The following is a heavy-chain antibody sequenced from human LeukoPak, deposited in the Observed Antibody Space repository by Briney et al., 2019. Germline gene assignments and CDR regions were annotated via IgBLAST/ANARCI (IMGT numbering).Heavy chain of an antibody. J-gene: IGHJ4*02. CDR1: GGSVSSLY. Sequence: SETLSLTCTVSGGSVSSLYWSWLRQRPGKALEWIGYIYNSGSTNYNPSFKSRVTISLDTSKNQFSLKLTSVTAADTAVYYCARGGYSYGYDDDFEYWGQGILVTVSS. CDR2: IYNSGST. CDR3: ARGGYSYGYDDDFEY. V-gene: IGHV4-59*02. D-gene: IGHD5-18*01.